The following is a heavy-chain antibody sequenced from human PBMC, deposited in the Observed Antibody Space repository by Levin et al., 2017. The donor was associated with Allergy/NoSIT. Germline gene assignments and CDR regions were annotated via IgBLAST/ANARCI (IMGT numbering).Heavy chain of an antibody. CDR1: GYTFTGYY. Sequence: ASVKVSCKASGYTFTGYYMHWVRQAPGQGLEWMGWINPNSGCTNYAQKFQGRVTMTRDTSISTAYMELSRLRSDDTAVYYCAREGPGIAVAGLNWFDPWGQGTLVTVSS. J-gene: IGHJ5*02. V-gene: IGHV1-2*02. CDR3: AREGPGIAVAGLNWFDP. CDR2: INPNSGCT. D-gene: IGHD6-19*01.